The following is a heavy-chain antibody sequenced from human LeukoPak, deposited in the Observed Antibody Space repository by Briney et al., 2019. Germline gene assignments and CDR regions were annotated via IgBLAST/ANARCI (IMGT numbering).Heavy chain of an antibody. CDR3: ARETTAHPGSFDY. CDR1: GFTFSSYG. V-gene: IGHV3-33*01. CDR2: IWYDGSNK. D-gene: IGHD1-14*01. J-gene: IGHJ4*02. Sequence: GRSLRLSCAASGFTFSSYGMHWVRQAPGKGLVWVAVIWYDGSNKYYADSVKGRFTISRDNSKNTLYLQMNSLRAEDTAVYYCARETTAHPGSFDYWGQGTLVTVSS.